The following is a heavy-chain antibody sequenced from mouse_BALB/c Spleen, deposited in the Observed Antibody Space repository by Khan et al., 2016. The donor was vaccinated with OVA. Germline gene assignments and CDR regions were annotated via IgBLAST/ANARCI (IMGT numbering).Heavy chain of an antibody. V-gene: IGHV1-4*01. D-gene: IGHD2-1*01. Sequence: QVQLQQSGAELARPGASVKMSCKATGYTFTSYTMHWVKQRPGQGLEWIGYINPSNGYTNYNQKFKDKATLTADKSSSTAYLQLSSLTSEDSAVYYSTRSPYGNPAWFAYWGQGTLVTVAA. J-gene: IGHJ3*01. CDR1: GYTFTSYT. CDR3: TRSPYGNPAWFAY. CDR2: INPSNGYT.